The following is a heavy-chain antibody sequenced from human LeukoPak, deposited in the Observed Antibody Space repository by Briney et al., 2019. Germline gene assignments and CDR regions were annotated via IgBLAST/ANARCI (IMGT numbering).Heavy chain of an antibody. CDR3: ARVKGPGQWGGVGAFDI. D-gene: IGHD6-19*01. CDR1: GFTVSSNY. J-gene: IGHJ3*02. CDR2: IYSGGST. V-gene: IGHV3-66*01. Sequence: GGSLRLSCAASGFTVSSNYMSWVRQAPGKGLEWVSVIYSGGSTYYADSVKGRFTISRDNSKNTLYLQMNSLRAEDTAVYYGARVKGPGQWGGVGAFDIWGQGTMVTVSS.